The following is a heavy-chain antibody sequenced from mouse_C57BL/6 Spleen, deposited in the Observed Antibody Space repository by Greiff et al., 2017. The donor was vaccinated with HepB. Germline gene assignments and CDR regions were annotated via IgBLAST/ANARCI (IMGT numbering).Heavy chain of an antibody. J-gene: IGHJ1*03. CDR2: IYPGDGDT. D-gene: IGHD1-1*01. Sequence: QVQLQQSGPELVKPGASVKISCKASGYAFSSSWMNWVKQRPGKGLEWIGRIYPGDGDTNYNGKFKGKATLTADKSSSTAYMQLSSLTSEDSAVYFCAREGPYYYGSSTGYFDVWGTGTTVTVSS. V-gene: IGHV1-82*01. CDR1: GYAFSSSW. CDR3: AREGPYYYGSSTGYFDV.